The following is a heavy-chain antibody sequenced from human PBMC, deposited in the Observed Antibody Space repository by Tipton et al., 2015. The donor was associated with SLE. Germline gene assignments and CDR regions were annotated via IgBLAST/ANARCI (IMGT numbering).Heavy chain of an antibody. Sequence: SLRLSCAAPGFTFSSYWMSWVRQAPGKGLEWVANIKQDGSEKYYVDSVKGRFTISRDNAKNSLYLQMNSLRAEDTAVYYCARDLTVGGLYWGQGTLVTVSS. J-gene: IGHJ4*02. CDR2: IKQDGSEK. CDR3: ARDLTVGGLY. CDR1: GFTFSSYW. V-gene: IGHV3-7*03. D-gene: IGHD1-14*01.